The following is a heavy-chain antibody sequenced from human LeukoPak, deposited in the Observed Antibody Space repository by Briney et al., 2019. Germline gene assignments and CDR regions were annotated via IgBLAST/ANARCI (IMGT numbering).Heavy chain of an antibody. V-gene: IGHV3-15*01. CDR3: TANHIAEDY. D-gene: IGHD5-12*01. CDR1: GFTFSNAW. Sequence: GGSLRLSCAASGFTFSNAWMSWVRQAPGKGLEWVGRIKSKADGGTTDYAAPVKGRFTISRDDSKTTLYLQMNSLKAEDTAVYYCTANHIAEDYWGQGTLVTVSS. CDR2: IKSKADGGTT. J-gene: IGHJ4*02.